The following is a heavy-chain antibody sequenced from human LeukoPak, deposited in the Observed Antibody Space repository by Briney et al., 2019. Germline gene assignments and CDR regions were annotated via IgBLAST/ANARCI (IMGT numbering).Heavy chain of an antibody. V-gene: IGHV4-34*01. CDR1: GGSFSGYY. CDR3: ARAISSYCSSTNCQNHYYYYYYMDV. Sequence: SETLSLTCAVYGGSFSGYYWSWIRQPPGKGLEWIGEINHSGSTSYNPSLKSRVTISVDTSKNQFSLKLSSVTAADTAVYYCARAISSYCSSTNCQNHYYYYYYMDVWGKGTTVTVSS. D-gene: IGHD2-2*01. CDR2: INHSGST. J-gene: IGHJ6*03.